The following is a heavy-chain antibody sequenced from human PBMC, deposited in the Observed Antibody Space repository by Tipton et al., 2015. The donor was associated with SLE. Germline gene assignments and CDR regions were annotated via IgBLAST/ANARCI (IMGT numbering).Heavy chain of an antibody. Sequence: QSGPEVKKPGASVKVSCKASAYTFTAYYVHWVRQAPGQGLEWMGWLDPDSGDRYSAQKFQGRLTMTRDTSITTAYMELSSLRSDDTAVYFCARDHSIGAFDIWGQGTMVTVSS. D-gene: IGHD4-11*01. CDR3: ARDHSIGAFDI. CDR1: AYTFTAYY. J-gene: IGHJ3*02. V-gene: IGHV1-2*02. CDR2: LDPDSGDR.